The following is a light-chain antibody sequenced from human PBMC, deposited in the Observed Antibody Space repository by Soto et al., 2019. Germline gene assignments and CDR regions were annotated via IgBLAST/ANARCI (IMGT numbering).Light chain of an antibody. J-gene: IGKJ1*01. CDR3: QQYGDSPRT. V-gene: IGKV3-20*01. CDR2: GAS. CDR1: QSVSSNF. Sequence: EIVLTQSPGTLSLSPGERATLSCRASQSVSSNFLAWYRQKPGQAPRLLIHGASNRATGIPDRFSGSGPGTDFTLTISRLEPEDFAVYYCQQYGDSPRTFGQGTKVEIK.